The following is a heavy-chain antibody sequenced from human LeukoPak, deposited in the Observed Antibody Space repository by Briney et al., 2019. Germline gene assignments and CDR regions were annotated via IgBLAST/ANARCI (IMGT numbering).Heavy chain of an antibody. Sequence: GASVKVSCKASGYTFTSYDINWVRQATGQGLEWMGWMNPNSGNTGYAQKFQGRVTMTRNTSISTAYMELSSLRSEDTAVYFCAGIPVFGVVLHQVPVWGKGTTVTVSS. CDR3: AGIPVFGVVLHQVPV. J-gene: IGHJ6*04. CDR2: MNPNSGNT. V-gene: IGHV1-8*01. CDR1: GYTFTSYD. D-gene: IGHD3-3*01.